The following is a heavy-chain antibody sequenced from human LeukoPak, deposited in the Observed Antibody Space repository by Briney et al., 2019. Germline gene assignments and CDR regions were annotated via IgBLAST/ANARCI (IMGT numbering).Heavy chain of an antibody. CDR2: INPNSGGT. V-gene: IGHV1-2*02. CDR1: GYTFTGYY. CDR3: ARENDSSGYPDY. Sequence: ASVKVSCKASGYTFTGYYMHWVRQAPGQELEWMGWINPNSGGTNYAQKFQGRVTMTRDTSISTAYMELSRLRSDDTAVYYCARENDSSGYPDYWGQGTLVTVSS. J-gene: IGHJ4*02. D-gene: IGHD3-22*01.